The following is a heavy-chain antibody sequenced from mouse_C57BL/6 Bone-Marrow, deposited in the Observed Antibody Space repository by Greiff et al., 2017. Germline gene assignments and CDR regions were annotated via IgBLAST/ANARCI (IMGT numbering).Heavy chain of an antibody. D-gene: IGHD5-1*01. J-gene: IGHJ2*01. CDR3: ARSSTFFYYCDY. CDR2: FHTYNDDT. Sequence: QVQLQQSGAELVKPGASVTMSCKASGYTFTTYPIEWMKQNHGKSLEWIGNFHTYNDDTKYNEKFKGKATLTVEKSTHTVYLEHSRLTSYYSAVYYCARSSTFFYYCDYWGQGTTLTVSS. CDR1: GYTFTTYP. V-gene: IGHV1-47*01.